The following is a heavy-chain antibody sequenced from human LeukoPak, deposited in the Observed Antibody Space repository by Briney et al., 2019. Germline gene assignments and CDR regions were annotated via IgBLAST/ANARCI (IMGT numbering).Heavy chain of an antibody. J-gene: IGHJ4*02. CDR3: GRETIAATGTAVFFDY. CDR2: IYSSGTT. V-gene: IGHV4-59*01. CDR1: GGSISDFY. Sequence: PSETLSLTCTVSGGSISDFYWSWIRQPPGEGLEWIGYIYSSGTTNYNYSFKSRVSISIDTSKNQFSLKMTSVTAADTAVYHCGRETIAATGTAVFFDYWGQGTLVTVSS. D-gene: IGHD6-13*01.